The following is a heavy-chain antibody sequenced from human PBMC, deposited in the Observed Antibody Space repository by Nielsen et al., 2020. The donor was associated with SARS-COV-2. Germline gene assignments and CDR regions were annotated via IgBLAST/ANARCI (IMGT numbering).Heavy chain of an antibody. J-gene: IGHJ4*02. CDR1: GYTLTELS. D-gene: IGHD6-19*01. CDR2: FDPEDGET. Sequence: ASVKVSCKVSGYTLTELSMHWVRQAPGKGLEWMGGFDPEDGETIYAQKFQGRVTMTRDMSTSTAYMELGSLRSEDTAVYYCARGTVAKGDLDYWGQGTLVTVSS. V-gene: IGHV1-24*01. CDR3: ARGTVAKGDLDY.